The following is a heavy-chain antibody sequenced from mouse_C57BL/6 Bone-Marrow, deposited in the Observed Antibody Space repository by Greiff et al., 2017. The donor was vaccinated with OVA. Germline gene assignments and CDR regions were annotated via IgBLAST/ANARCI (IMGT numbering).Heavy chain of an antibody. CDR2: ISSGSSTI. CDR3: ASEGFAY. CDR1: GFTFSDYG. Sequence: EVTVVESGGGLVKPGGSLKLSCAASGFTFSDYGMHWVRQAPEQGLEWVAYISSGSSTIYYADTVKGRFTISRDNAKNTLFLQMTSLRSEDTAMYYCASEGFAYWGQGTLVTVSA. J-gene: IGHJ3*01. V-gene: IGHV5-17*01.